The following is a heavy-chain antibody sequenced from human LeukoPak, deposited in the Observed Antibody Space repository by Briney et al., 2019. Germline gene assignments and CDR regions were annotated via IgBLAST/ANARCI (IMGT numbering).Heavy chain of an antibody. D-gene: IGHD2-15*01. CDR3: ARGSLVVAASYYYYMDV. CDR1: GGSISSSSYY. V-gene: IGHV4-39*07. J-gene: IGHJ6*03. CDR2: INHSGST. Sequence: PSETLSLTCTVSGGSISSSSYYWGWIRQPPGKGLEWIGEINHSGSTNYNPSLKSRVTISVDTSKNQFSLKLSSVTAADTAVYYCARGSLVVAASYYYYMDVWGKGTTVTVSS.